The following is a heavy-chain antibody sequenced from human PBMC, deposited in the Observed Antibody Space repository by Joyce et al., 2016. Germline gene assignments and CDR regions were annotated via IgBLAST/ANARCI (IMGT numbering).Heavy chain of an antibody. Sequence: EVQLVESGGGLVKRGGYLRLSCAASGFSFSSYDMNGVRQAPGKGLEWVSSISSSSSYIYYADSVKGRFTISRDNAKNSLFLQMNSLRAEDTAVYYCASAAVRGVMVGWFDPWGQGTLVTVSS. CDR3: ASAAVRGVMVGWFDP. CDR1: GFSFSSYD. CDR2: ISSSSSYI. J-gene: IGHJ5*02. D-gene: IGHD3-10*01. V-gene: IGHV3-21*06.